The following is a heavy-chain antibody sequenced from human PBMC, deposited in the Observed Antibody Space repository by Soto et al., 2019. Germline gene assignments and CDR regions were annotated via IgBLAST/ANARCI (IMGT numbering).Heavy chain of an antibody. CDR3: ARDRTHYDSSGYTTGTY. J-gene: IGHJ4*02. D-gene: IGHD3-22*01. V-gene: IGHV4-30-4*01. CDR2: IYYSGST. Sequence: SETLSLTCTFSGGSISSGDYYWSWIRQPPGKGLEWIGYIYYSGSTYYNPSLKSRVTISVDTSKNQFSLKLSSVTAADTAVYYCARDRTHYDSSGYTTGTYWGQGTLVTVSS. CDR1: GGSISSGDYY.